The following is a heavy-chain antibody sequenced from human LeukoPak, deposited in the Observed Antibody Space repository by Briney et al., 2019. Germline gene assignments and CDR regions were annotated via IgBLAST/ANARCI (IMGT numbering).Heavy chain of an antibody. V-gene: IGHV3-21*04. J-gene: IGHJ6*02. CDR3: AKANYQLLATNHPYGLDV. CDR2: IHSSSKYI. CDR1: GFTFSSYS. Sequence: PGGSLRLSCAASGFTFSSYSMKWVRQAPGKGLEWVSSIHSSSKYIDYVDSVKGRFTISRDNAKNSLYLQMNSLRAEDTALYYCAKANYQLLATNHPYGLDVWGQGTTVTVSS. D-gene: IGHD2-2*01.